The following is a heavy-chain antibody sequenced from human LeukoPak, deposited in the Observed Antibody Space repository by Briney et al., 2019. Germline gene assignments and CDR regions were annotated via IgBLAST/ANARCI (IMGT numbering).Heavy chain of an antibody. CDR3: ARGGMGITIFGVVNGWFDP. CDR2: IYYSGST. Sequence: SETLSLTCTVSGGSISSYYWSWIRQPPGKGLEWIGYIYYSGSTNYNPSLKSRVTISVDTSKNQFSLKLSSVTAADTAVYYCARGGMGITIFGVVNGWFDPWGQGTLVTVSS. D-gene: IGHD3-3*01. J-gene: IGHJ5*02. V-gene: IGHV4-59*08. CDR1: GGSISSYY.